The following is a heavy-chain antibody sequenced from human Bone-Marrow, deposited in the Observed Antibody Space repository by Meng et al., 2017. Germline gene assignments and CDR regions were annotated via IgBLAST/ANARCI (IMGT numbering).Heavy chain of an antibody. Sequence: GGSLRLSCAASGFTFSRHEITWVRPAPGKWLEWVSYVSSSSSYIYYADSVKGRFTISRDNAKNSLYLQMNSLRAEDTAVYYCASHSWRYCSGGSCYEAGDYWGQGTLVTVSS. CDR2: VSSSSSYI. V-gene: IGHV3-21*05. D-gene: IGHD2-15*01. CDR1: GFTFSRHE. CDR3: ASHSWRYCSGGSCYEAGDY. J-gene: IGHJ4*02.